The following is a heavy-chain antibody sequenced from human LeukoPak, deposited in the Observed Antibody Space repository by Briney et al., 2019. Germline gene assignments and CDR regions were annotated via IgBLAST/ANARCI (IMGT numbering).Heavy chain of an antibody. D-gene: IGHD2-2*01. CDR3: ARDLYCSSTSCQYYYYMDV. V-gene: IGHV4-39*07. CDR2: INYSGST. J-gene: IGHJ6*03. CDR1: GGSISSRGYF. Sequence: PSETLSLTCTVSGGSISSRGYFWGWIRQPPGKGLEWIGSINYSGSTYYKPSLKSRVTISVDTSKNQFSLKLTSVTAADTAVYYCARDLYCSSTSCQYYYYMDVWGKGTTVTVSS.